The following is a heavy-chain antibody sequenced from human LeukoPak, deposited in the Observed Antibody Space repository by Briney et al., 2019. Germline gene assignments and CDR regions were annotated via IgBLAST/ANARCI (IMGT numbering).Heavy chain of an antibody. CDR1: GFIFSDYY. CDR3: AREKVWSGYYGYYYYYYMDV. Sequence: GGSLRLSCPASGFIFSDYYMSWIRQAPGNGLEWVSYIRNSGSTIYYADSVKGRFTISRDNAKNSLYLQMNSLRAEDTALYYCAREKVWSGYYGYYYYYYMDVWGKGTTVTVSS. V-gene: IGHV3-11*01. D-gene: IGHD3-3*01. J-gene: IGHJ6*03. CDR2: IRNSGSTI.